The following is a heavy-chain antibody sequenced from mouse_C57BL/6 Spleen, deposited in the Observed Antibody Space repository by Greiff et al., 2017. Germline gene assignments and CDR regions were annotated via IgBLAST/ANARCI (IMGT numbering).Heavy chain of an antibody. J-gene: IGHJ2*01. V-gene: IGHV14-3*01. CDR3: ASETAQATVY. D-gene: IGHD3-2*02. CDR1: GFNIKNNY. CDR2: IDPANGNT. Sequence: EVKLMESVAELVRPGASVKLSCTASGFNIKNNYMHWVKQRPEQGLEWIGRIDPANGNTKYAPKFQGKATITTDTSSNTAYMQLTSLTSEDTAIYYGASETAQATVYWGQGTTLTVSS.